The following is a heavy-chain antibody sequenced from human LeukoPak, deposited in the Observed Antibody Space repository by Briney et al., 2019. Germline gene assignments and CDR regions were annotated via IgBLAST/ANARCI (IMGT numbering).Heavy chain of an antibody. CDR1: GFSFSDYY. D-gene: IGHD2-15*01. CDR3: ARGSSNWYFDL. J-gene: IGHJ2*01. Sequence: GGSLRLSCAVSGFSFSDYYMSWIRQTPGKGLEWVSYISSFSTYTNYADSVKGRFIISRDNAKNSLHLQMNSLRDEDTAVYYCARGSSNWYFDLWGRGTLVTVSS. CDR2: ISSFSTYT. V-gene: IGHV3-11*06.